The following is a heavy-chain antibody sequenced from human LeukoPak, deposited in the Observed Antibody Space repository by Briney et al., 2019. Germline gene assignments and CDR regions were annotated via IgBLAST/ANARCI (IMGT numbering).Heavy chain of an antibody. V-gene: IGHV1-3*01. Sequence: ASVKVSCKASGYTFTSYAMHWVRQAPGQRLEWMGWINAGNGNTKYSQKFRGRVTITRDTSASTAYMELSSLRSEDTAVYYCARGEMATILYCFDYWGQGTLVTVSS. J-gene: IGHJ4*02. CDR1: GYTFTSYA. CDR3: ARGEMATILYCFDY. D-gene: IGHD5-24*01. CDR2: INAGNGNT.